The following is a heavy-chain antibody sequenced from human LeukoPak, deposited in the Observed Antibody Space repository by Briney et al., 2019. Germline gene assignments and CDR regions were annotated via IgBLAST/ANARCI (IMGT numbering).Heavy chain of an antibody. V-gene: IGHV4-59*08. CDR3: ARQGIDAFDI. Sequence: ETLSLTCAVYGGSFSGYYWSWIRQPPGKGLEWIAYIYYTGTRNYNPSLKSRVTISVDTSKNQISLRLSSVTAADTAVYYCARQGIDAFDIWGQGTLVTVSS. J-gene: IGHJ3*02. CDR2: IYYTGTR. CDR1: GGSFSGYY.